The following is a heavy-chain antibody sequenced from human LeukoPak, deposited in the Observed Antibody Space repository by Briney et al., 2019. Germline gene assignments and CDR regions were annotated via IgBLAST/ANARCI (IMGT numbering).Heavy chain of an antibody. CDR1: GFTFSNAW. V-gene: IGHV3-15*01. Sequence: PGGSLRLSCAASGFTFSNAWMSWVRQAPGKGLEWVGRIKSKTDGGTTDYAAPVKGRFTISRDDSKNTLYLQMNSLKTEDTAVYYCTTDRGGLVGASGDDYWGQGTLVTVSS. CDR3: TTDRGGLVGASGDDY. J-gene: IGHJ4*02. D-gene: IGHD1-26*01. CDR2: IKSKTDGGTT.